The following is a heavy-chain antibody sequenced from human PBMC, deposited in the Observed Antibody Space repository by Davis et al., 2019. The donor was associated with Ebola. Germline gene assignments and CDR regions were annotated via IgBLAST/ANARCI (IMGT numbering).Heavy chain of an antibody. Sequence: ASVKVSCKASGYTFTGYYMHWVRQAPGQGLEWMGRINPNSGGTNYAQKFQGRVTMTRDTSINTAYMELSNLRSEDTAMYYCARYPPSNWNEFDYWGQGTLVTVSS. CDR3: ARYPPSNWNEFDY. V-gene: IGHV1-2*06. CDR2: INPNSGGT. CDR1: GYTFTGYY. D-gene: IGHD1-20*01. J-gene: IGHJ4*02.